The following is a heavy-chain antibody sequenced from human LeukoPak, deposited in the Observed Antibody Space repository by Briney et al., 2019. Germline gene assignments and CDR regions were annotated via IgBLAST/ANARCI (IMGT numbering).Heavy chain of an antibody. J-gene: IGHJ4*02. Sequence: GASVKVSCKASGYTFTSYAMNWVRQAPGQGLEWMGWISAYNGNTNYAQELQGRVTMTTDTSTTTAYMELRSLRSDDTAVYYCARPQEEDGYNYNWAFDYWGQGTLVTVSS. CDR3: ARPQEEDGYNYNWAFDY. D-gene: IGHD5-24*01. V-gene: IGHV1-18*01. CDR2: ISAYNGNT. CDR1: GYTFTSYA.